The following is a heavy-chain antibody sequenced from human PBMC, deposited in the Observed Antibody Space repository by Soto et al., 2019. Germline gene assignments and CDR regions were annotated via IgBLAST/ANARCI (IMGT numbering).Heavy chain of an antibody. J-gene: IGHJ4*02. CDR3: ATAEVDY. V-gene: IGHV3-74*01. CDR1: GFTFGNYW. CDR2: MNSDGSTT. Sequence: EVQLVESGGGLVQPGGSLRLSCAASGFTFGNYWMHWVRQAPGKGLEWVSRMNSDGSTTNYADSVKGRFTVSRDNAKNTLYLQMNSLRAEDTVVYYCATAEVDYWGPGTLVPVSS.